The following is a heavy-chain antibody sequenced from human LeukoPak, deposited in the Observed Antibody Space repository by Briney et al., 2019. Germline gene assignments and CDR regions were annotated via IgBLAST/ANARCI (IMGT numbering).Heavy chain of an antibody. J-gene: IGHJ4*02. Sequence: GGSLRPSCAASGFTFSNYAMSWVRQGPGKGLEWVSAISGSGGSTYYADSVKGRFTISRDISKNTLYLQMNSLRAEDTAVYYCAKGGMGYDSSGYPYFDYWGQGTLVTVSS. V-gene: IGHV3-23*01. CDR2: ISGSGGST. CDR1: GFTFSNYA. CDR3: AKGGMGYDSSGYPYFDY. D-gene: IGHD3-22*01.